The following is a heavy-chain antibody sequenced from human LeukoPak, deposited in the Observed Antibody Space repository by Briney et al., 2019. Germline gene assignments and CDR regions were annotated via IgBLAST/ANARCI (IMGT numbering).Heavy chain of an antibody. CDR3: AITPFLYSSGWGAFDI. J-gene: IGHJ3*02. Sequence: PSETLSLTCTVSGGSISSYYWSWIRQPAGKGLEWIGRIYTSGSTNYNPSLKSRVTISVDTSKNQFSLKLSSVTAADTAVYYCAITPFLYSSGWGAFDIWGQGTMVTVSS. D-gene: IGHD6-19*01. CDR2: IYTSGST. CDR1: GGSISSYY. V-gene: IGHV4-4*07.